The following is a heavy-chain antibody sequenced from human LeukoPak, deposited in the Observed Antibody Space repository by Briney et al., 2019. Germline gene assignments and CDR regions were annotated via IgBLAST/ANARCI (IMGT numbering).Heavy chain of an antibody. D-gene: IGHD6-19*01. CDR3: ARQGVGSGWSYDY. CDR2: INTANSKT. Sequence: GESLKISCKGSGYSFTSYWIGWVRQMPGKGLEWMGIINTANSKTIYSPSFQGQVTISADKSISTAYLQWSSLKASDTAMYYCARQGVGSGWSYDYWDQGTVVTVSS. CDR1: GYSFTSYW. J-gene: IGHJ4*02. V-gene: IGHV5-51*01.